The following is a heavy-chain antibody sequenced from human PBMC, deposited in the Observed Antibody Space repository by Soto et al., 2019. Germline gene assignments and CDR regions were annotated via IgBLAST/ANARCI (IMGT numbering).Heavy chain of an antibody. CDR2: IWYDGSNK. D-gene: IGHD3-22*01. CDR1: GFTFSNYG. CDR3: ARDENYDTPFDD. J-gene: IGHJ4*02. Sequence: QVQLVESGGGVVQPGRSLRLSCAASGFTFSNYGMHWVRQAPGKGLEWVAVIWYDGSNKYYADSVKGRFTISRDNSKNTLYLQLNSLRAEDKAVYYCARDENYDTPFDDWCQGTLVTVSS. V-gene: IGHV3-33*01.